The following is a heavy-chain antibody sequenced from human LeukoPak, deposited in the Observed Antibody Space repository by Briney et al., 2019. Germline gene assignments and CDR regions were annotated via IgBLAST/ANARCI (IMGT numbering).Heavy chain of an antibody. Sequence: ASVKVSCKASGYTFTGYYMHWVRQAPGQGLEWMGWINPNSGGTNYAQKFQGRVTMTRDTSISTAYMELSRLRSDDTAVYYCARGPRYCSSTSCELGLDYWGQGTLVTVSS. CDR3: ARGPRYCSSTSCELGLDY. D-gene: IGHD2-2*01. CDR1: GYTFTGYY. V-gene: IGHV1-2*02. CDR2: INPNSGGT. J-gene: IGHJ4*02.